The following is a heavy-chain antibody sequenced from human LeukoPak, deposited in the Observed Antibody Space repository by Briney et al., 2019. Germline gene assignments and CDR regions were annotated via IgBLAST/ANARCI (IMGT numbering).Heavy chain of an antibody. D-gene: IGHD1-7*01. CDR1: GFTFSSYW. CDR3: ARDLLELSFDY. CDR2: IKQDGSEK. J-gene: IGHJ4*02. Sequence: GGSLRLSCAASGFTFSSYWMSWVRQAPGKGLEWVANIKQDGSEKYYVDSVKGRFTISRDNAKNSLYLQMNSLRAENTAVYYCARDLLELSFDYWGQGTLVTVSS. V-gene: IGHV3-7*01.